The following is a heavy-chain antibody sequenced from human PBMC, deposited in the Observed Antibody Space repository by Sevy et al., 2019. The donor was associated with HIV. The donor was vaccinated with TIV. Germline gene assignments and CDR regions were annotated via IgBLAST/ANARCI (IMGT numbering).Heavy chain of an antibody. V-gene: IGHV4-31*03. D-gene: IGHD2-2*01. CDR2: IYYSGST. J-gene: IGHJ6*02. CDR1: GGSISSGGYY. CDR3: ARGGDIVVVPAAPYYYYGMDV. Sequence: SETLSLTCTVSGGSISSGGYYWSWIRQHPGKGLEWIGYIYYSGSTYYNPSLKSRLTISVDTSKNQFSLKLSSVTAAGSAEDYCARGGDIVVVPAAPYYYYGMDVWGQGTTVTVSS.